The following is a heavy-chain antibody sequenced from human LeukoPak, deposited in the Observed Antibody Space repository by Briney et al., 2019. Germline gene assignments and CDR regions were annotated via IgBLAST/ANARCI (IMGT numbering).Heavy chain of an antibody. CDR3: ASTGIAAAGFDY. CDR1: GGSISSYY. CDR2: ISYSGST. D-gene: IGHD6-13*01. V-gene: IGHV4-59*12. Sequence: KASETLSLTCTVSGGSISSYYWSWIRQPPGKGLEWIGYISYSGSTNYNPSLKSRVTISVDTSKNQFSLKLSSVTAADTAVYYCASTGIAAAGFDYWGQGTLVTVSS. J-gene: IGHJ4*02.